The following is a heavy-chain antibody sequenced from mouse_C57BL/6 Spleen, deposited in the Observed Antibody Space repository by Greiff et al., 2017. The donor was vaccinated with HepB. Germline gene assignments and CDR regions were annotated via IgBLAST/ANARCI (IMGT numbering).Heavy chain of an antibody. D-gene: IGHD1-1*01. J-gene: IGHJ3*01. V-gene: IGHV1-54*01. CDR3: ARSDGSSYGAY. Sequence: LVESGAELVRPGTSVKVSCKASGYAFTNYLIEWVKQRPGQGLEWIGVINPGSGGTNYNEKLKGKATLTADTSSSTAYMQLSSLTSEDSAVYFCARSDGSSYGAYWGQGTLVTVSA. CDR2: INPGSGGT. CDR1: GYAFTNYL.